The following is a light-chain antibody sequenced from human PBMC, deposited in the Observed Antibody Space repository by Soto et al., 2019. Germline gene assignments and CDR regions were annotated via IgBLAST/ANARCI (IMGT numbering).Light chain of an antibody. CDR2: DAS. V-gene: IGKV1-33*01. J-gene: IGKJ5*01. CDR3: QQYDILPIT. CDR1: QDINIY. Sequence: DIQITQSPSSVSASVGDRVTMTCQATQDINIYLNWYQQKPGKAPNLLIYDASNLEIGVPSRFSGSGSGTHFTFTISSLQTEDIGTYYCQQYDILPITFGRGTRLEI.